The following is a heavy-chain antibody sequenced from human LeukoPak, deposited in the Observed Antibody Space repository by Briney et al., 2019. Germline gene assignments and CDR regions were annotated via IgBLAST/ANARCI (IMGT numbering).Heavy chain of an antibody. Sequence: PSETLSLICTVCGGSVSSGSYYGRWIPQPPGRGLEWIEYICYSGSPNYNPSLKGRVTISVYTAKNQFSLKLSSVPAADTAVYSCASTYVDYVPSYGMDVWGKGTTVTVSS. V-gene: IGHV4-61*01. CDR1: GGSVSSGSYY. D-gene: IGHD4-17*01. CDR2: ICYSGSP. CDR3: ASTYVDYVPSYGMDV. J-gene: IGHJ6*04.